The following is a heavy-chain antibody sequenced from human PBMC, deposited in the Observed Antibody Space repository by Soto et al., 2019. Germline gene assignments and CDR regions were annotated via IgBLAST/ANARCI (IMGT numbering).Heavy chain of an antibody. CDR3: AREKGVLTMGHGYYYYGMDV. V-gene: IGHV3-33*01. Sequence: PGGSLGLSCAAAGYTFSSYGMNWVRQAPGKGLGWVAVIWYDGSNKYYADSVKGRFTISRDNSKNTLYLQMNSLRAEDTAVYYCAREKGVLTMGHGYYYYGMDVWGQGTTVTVSS. CDR2: IWYDGSNK. D-gene: IGHD2-8*01. J-gene: IGHJ6*02. CDR1: GYTFSSYG.